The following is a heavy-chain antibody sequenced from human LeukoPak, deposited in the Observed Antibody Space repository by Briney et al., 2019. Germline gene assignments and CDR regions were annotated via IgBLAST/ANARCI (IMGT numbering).Heavy chain of an antibody. CDR1: GGSISSYY. Sequence: LETLSLTCTVSGGSISSYYWSWIRQPPGKGLEWIGYIYYSGSTNYNPSLKSRVTISVDTSKNQFSLKLSSVTAADTAVYYCAARRWGDGYWGQGTLVTVSS. J-gene: IGHJ4*02. CDR2: IYYSGST. CDR3: AARRWGDGY. D-gene: IGHD4-23*01. V-gene: IGHV4-59*01.